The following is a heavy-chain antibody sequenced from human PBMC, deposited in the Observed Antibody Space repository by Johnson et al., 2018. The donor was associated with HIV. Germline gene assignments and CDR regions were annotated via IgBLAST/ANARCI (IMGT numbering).Heavy chain of an antibody. V-gene: IGHV3-30*02. Sequence: QVQLVESGGGVVQPGGSLRLSCAASGFSFSSYGMYWVRQAPGKGLEWVAFIRYDGSNKYYADSVKGRFTISRDNSKNTLYLQMNSLRPEDTAVYYCARDGTSRGGAFDIWGQGTMVTVSS. CDR2: IRYDGSNK. J-gene: IGHJ3*02. CDR3: ARDGTSRGGAFDI. CDR1: GFSFSSYG. D-gene: IGHD6-13*01.